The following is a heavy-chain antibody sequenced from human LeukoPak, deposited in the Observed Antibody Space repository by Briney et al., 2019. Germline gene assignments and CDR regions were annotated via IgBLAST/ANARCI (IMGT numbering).Heavy chain of an antibody. Sequence: SETLSLTCTVSGGSISSYYWSWIRQPPGKGLEWIGYIYYNGSTNYNPSLKSRVTISVDTSKNQFSLKLSSVTAADTAVYYCASTIGSYYYDSSGYTRSRGAFDIWGQGTMVTVSS. D-gene: IGHD3-22*01. CDR1: GGSISSYY. J-gene: IGHJ3*02. CDR2: IYYNGST. V-gene: IGHV4-59*01. CDR3: ASTIGSYYYDSSGYTRSRGAFDI.